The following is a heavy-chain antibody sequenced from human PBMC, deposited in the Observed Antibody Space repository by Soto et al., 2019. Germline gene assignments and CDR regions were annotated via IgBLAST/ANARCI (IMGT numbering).Heavy chain of an antibody. D-gene: IGHD6-19*01. CDR1: GNTVPNYA. Sequence: ASVKVSCKASGNTVPNYAIHWVRQAPGQRLEWMGRINGDNGNTNYSQKFQGRVTMTTDTSTSTAYMELRSLTAEDTAVYYCAKDRGRHSGWYPVPLIDPWGQGTLVTVSS. CDR2: INGDNGNT. V-gene: IGHV1-3*01. J-gene: IGHJ5*02. CDR3: AKDRGRHSGWYPVPLIDP.